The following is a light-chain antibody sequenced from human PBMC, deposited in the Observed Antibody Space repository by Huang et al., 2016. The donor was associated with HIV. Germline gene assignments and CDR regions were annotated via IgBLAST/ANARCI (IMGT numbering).Light chain of an antibody. Sequence: DIDMTQSPSPLSSSVGERVTITCRARQDIRNYLAWYQQKPGTAAKLLISAASTLQSEVPSRFSGSGSGTDFTLTIGSLQPEDVATYYCQKYNSAPYTFGQGTKLEIK. CDR2: AAS. J-gene: IGKJ2*01. V-gene: IGKV1-27*01. CDR3: QKYNSAPYT. CDR1: QDIRNY.